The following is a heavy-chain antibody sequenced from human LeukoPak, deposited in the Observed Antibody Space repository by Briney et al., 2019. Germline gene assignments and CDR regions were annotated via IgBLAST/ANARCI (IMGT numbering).Heavy chain of an antibody. J-gene: IGHJ4*02. CDR2: IIPIFRTT. Sequence: SVKVSCKASGGTFSSYGVSWVRQAPGQGLDWMGGIIPIFRTTTYAQKFRGRVMITADESMSTAYMELSSLRSEDTAVYYCARSQRAGYNVYHFDYWGQGTLVTVSS. CDR1: GGTFSSYG. CDR3: ARSQRAGYNVYHFDY. V-gene: IGHV1-69*01. D-gene: IGHD5-24*01.